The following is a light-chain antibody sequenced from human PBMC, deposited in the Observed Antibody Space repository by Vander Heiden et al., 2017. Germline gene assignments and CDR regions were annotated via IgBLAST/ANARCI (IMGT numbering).Light chain of an antibody. CDR3: NSYAGSNSVV. CDR1: SRDVGGHNY. V-gene: IGLV2-8*01. J-gene: IGLJ2*01. Sequence: QSALTPPPSPSGSPGQSVTISCTGTSRDVGGHNYVSCYQHHPGTAHNLIIYEVGQRPAGVPDRFSGSKSGNTSSLTVSGLQAEEEADYYGNSYAGSNSVVFGGGTRLTVL. CDR2: EVG.